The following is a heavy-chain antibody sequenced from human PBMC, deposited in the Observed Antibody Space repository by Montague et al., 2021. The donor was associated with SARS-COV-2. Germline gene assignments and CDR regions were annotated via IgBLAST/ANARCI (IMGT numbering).Heavy chain of an antibody. CDR2: VYYNGDT. CDR1: FGSTASHY. D-gene: IGHD6-19*01. Sequence: LSLPFPLSFGSTASHYWNWIRQSPGKRPEWIGYVYYNGDTKYNPSLQSRVTISIDTSENQFSLRLNPVTAADTAVYFCARGWAFDPWGQGRLVTVSS. J-gene: IGHJ3*01. CDR3: ARGWAFDP. V-gene: IGHV4-59*08.